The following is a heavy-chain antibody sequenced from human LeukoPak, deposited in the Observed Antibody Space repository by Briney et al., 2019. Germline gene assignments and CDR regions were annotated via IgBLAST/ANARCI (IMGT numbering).Heavy chain of an antibody. CDR1: GGSISTGGYY. D-gene: IGHD3-22*01. Sequence: SQTLSLTCTVSGGSISTGGYYWSWIRQHPGKGREWIAYIYYSGSTYYNPSLKSRVTISVDTSKNQFSLKLSSVTAADTAVYYCARFHTSGYYRHFDFWGQGTLVTVSS. J-gene: IGHJ4*02. CDR2: IYYSGST. CDR3: ARFHTSGYYRHFDF. V-gene: IGHV4-31*03.